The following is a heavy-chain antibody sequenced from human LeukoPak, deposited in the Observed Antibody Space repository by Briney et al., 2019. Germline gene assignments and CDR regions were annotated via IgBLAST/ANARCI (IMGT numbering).Heavy chain of an antibody. Sequence: PGGSLRLSCAASGFTFSSYEMNWVRQAPGKGLEWVSYISSSGSTIYYADSVKGRFTISRDNAKNSLYLQMNSLRAEDTAVYYCARGGYYYYYYMDVWGKGTTVTVSS. V-gene: IGHV3-48*03. J-gene: IGHJ6*03. CDR2: ISSSGSTI. CDR1: GFTFSSYE. CDR3: ARGGYYYYYYMDV.